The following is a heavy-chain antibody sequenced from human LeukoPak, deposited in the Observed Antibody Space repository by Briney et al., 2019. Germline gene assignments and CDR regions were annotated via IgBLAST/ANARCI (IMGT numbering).Heavy chain of an antibody. V-gene: IGHV1-8*01. Sequence: ASVKVSCKASGYTFTSYDINWVRQATGQGLEWMGWMNPNSGNTGYAQKFQGRVTMTRNTSISTAYMELSSLRSEDTAVYYCARSITMVRGVLYYYYYYYMDAWGKGTTVTISS. CDR3: ARSITMVRGVLYYYYYYYMDA. CDR2: MNPNSGNT. CDR1: GYTFTSYD. D-gene: IGHD3-10*01. J-gene: IGHJ6*03.